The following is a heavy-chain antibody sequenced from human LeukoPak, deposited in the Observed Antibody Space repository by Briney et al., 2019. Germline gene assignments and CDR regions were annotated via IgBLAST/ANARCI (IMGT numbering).Heavy chain of an antibody. J-gene: IGHJ4*02. Sequence: PSETLSLTCAVSGGSISTYYWSWIRQPAGKGLEWVGEIHYTGATSYNPSLKSRATISTDTSKNQFSLRLSSVTAADTAVYYCARGNILTGYCFDFWGQGALVTVSS. D-gene: IGHD3-9*01. CDR3: ARGNILTGYCFDF. CDR2: IHYTGAT. V-gene: IGHV4-34*01. CDR1: GGSISTYY.